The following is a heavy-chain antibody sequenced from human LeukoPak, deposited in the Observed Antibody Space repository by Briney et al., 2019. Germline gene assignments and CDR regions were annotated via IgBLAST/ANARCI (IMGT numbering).Heavy chain of an antibody. D-gene: IGHD3-9*01. J-gene: IGHJ4*02. V-gene: IGHV3-11*01. Sequence: PGGSLRLSCAASGFTFSDYYMSWIRQAPGKGLEWVSYISSSGSTIYYADSVKGLFTISRDNVKNSLYLQMNSLRAEDTAVYYCARDRNGRLRYFDWFSEDPYYFDYWGQGTLVTVSS. CDR2: ISSSGSTI. CDR1: GFTFSDYY. CDR3: ARDRNGRLRYFDWFSEDPYYFDY.